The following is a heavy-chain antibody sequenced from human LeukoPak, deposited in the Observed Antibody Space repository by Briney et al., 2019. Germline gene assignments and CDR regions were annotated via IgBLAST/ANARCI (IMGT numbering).Heavy chain of an antibody. CDR3: AKDTVIGVAALWDI. CDR2: IYSGGST. D-gene: IGHD6-19*01. V-gene: IGHV3-53*01. Sequence: GGSLRLSCAASGFTVSSNYMSWVRQAPGKGLEWVSVIYSGGSTYYADSVKGRFTISRDNSKNTLYLQMNSLRAEDTAVYYCAKDTVIGVAALWDIWGQGTMVTVSS. CDR1: GFTVSSNY. J-gene: IGHJ3*02.